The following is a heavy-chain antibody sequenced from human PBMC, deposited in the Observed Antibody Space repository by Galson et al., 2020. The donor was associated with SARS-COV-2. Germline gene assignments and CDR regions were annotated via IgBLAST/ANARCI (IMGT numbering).Heavy chain of an antibody. CDR2: IYWDDDK. D-gene: IGHD2-15*01. Sequence: VSGPTLVKPTRTLTLTCTFSGFSLSTTGVGVGWIRQPPGKALEWLALIYWDDDKRYNPSLKSRVAITKDTSKNQVVLTMTNMDPVDTATYYCAHFLLSVPIRVASGYSGWTNAFDIWGQGTTVTVSS. CDR3: AHFLLSVPIRVASGYSGWTNAFDI. J-gene: IGHJ3*02. V-gene: IGHV2-5*02. CDR1: GFSLSTTGVG.